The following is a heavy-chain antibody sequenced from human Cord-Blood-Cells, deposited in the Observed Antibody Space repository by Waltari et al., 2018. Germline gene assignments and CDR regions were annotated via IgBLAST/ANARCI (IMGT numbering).Heavy chain of an antibody. D-gene: IGHD2-2*01. V-gene: IGHV3-48*02. Sequence: EVQLVESGGGLVQPGGSLRLACAASGFTFSSYSMNWVCHAPGKGLEWVSDISSSSTIYYAVSVKGRFTISRDNAKNSLYLQMNSLRDEDTAVYYCARDFIVVVPAAIPDAFDIWGQGTMVTVSS. J-gene: IGHJ3*02. CDR1: GFTFSSYS. CDR3: ARDFIVVVPAAIPDAFDI. CDR2: ISSSSTI.